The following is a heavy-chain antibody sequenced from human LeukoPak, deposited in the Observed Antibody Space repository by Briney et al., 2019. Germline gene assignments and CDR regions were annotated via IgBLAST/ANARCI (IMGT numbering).Heavy chain of an antibody. J-gene: IGHJ4*02. CDR1: GFTVSSNY. V-gene: IGHV3-74*01. Sequence: QAGGSLRLSCAASGFTVSSNYMSWVRQAPGKGLVWVSRINSDGSSTSYADSVKGRFTISRDNAKNTLYLQMNSLRAEDTAVYYCARDEVMTTDGWDQGTLVTVSS. CDR2: INSDGSST. CDR3: ARDEVMTTDG. D-gene: IGHD4-17*01.